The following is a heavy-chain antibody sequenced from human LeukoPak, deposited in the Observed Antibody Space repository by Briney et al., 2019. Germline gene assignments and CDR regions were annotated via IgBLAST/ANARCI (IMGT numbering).Heavy chain of an antibody. J-gene: IGHJ4*02. CDR2: IYYSGRT. V-gene: IGHV4-39*01. CDR3: ASLRVTTYYFDY. Sequence: SETLSLTCTVSGGSTSSSTSYWGWIRQPPGKGLEWIGYIYYSGRTYYNPSLKSRLTIFVDTSKNQFSLKLSSVTAADTAVYYCASLRVTTYYFDYWGQGTLVTVSA. D-gene: IGHD2-21*02. CDR1: GGSTSSSTSY.